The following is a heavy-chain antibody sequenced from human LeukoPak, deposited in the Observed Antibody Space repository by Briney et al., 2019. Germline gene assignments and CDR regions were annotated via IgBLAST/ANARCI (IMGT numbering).Heavy chain of an antibody. V-gene: IGHV3-48*03. J-gene: IGHJ4*02. Sequence: PGGSLRLSCAASGFTFSSYEMNWVRQAPGKGLEWVSYISSSGSTIYYADSVKGRFTISRDDAKNSLYLQMSSLRVEDTAVYYCARDLYYYGSGNYVPGFPDYWGQGTLVTVSS. D-gene: IGHD3-10*01. CDR2: ISSSGSTI. CDR3: ARDLYYYGSGNYVPGFPDY. CDR1: GFTFSSYE.